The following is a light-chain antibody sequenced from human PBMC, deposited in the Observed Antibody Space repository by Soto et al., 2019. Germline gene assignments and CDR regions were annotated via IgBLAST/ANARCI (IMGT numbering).Light chain of an antibody. CDR2: AAS. J-gene: IGKJ1*01. V-gene: IGKV1-12*01. CDR1: QGISSW. CDR3: LQHKSYPWT. Sequence: DIQMTQSPSSVSASVGDSVTSXXRASQGISSWLAWYQQKPGKAPKVXIYAASSLQSGVPSRFSGSGAGTEFTLTISSLQPEDFATYYCLQHKSYPWTFGQGTKVDIK.